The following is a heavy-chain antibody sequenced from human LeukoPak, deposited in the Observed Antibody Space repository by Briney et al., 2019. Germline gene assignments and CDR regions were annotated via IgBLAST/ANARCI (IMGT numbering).Heavy chain of an antibody. V-gene: IGHV3-30*02. CDR2: IRYDGSNK. D-gene: IGHD2-2*02. CDR3: AKGPVPVAIESLDY. J-gene: IGHJ4*02. CDR1: GFTFSSYG. Sequence: GGSLRLSCAASGFTFSSYGMHWVRQAPGKGLEWVAFIRYDGSNKYYADSVKGRFTISRDNSKNTLYLQMNSLRAEDTAVYYCAKGPVPVAIESLDYWGQGTLVTVSS.